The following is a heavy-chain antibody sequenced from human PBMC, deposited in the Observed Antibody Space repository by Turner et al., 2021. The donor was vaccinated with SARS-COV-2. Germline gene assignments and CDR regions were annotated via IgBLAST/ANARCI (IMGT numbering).Heavy chain of an antibody. CDR3: ARDKRYSIDY. CDR1: GCTLSSYA. CDR2: ISSGSTDI. J-gene: IGHJ4*02. Sequence: EVRLVESGGGLAQPGGSLRLPCAASGCTLSSYAINWVRQAPGKGLEWLSYISSGSTDIYYADSVRGRFTVSRDNARNSLYLQMNNLRAEDTAVYYCARDKRYSIDYWGQGTLVTVSS. V-gene: IGHV3-48*01. D-gene: IGHD1-1*01.